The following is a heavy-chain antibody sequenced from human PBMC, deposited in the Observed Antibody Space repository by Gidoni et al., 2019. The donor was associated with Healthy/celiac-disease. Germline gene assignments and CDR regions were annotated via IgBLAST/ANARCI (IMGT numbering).Heavy chain of an antibody. V-gene: IGHV3-30*18. CDR1: AFTFSSYG. J-gene: IGHJ4*02. Sequence: QVQPVESGGGVVQPGRSLRLSCAASAFTFSSYGMHWVRQAPGKGLEWVAVISYDGSNKYYADSVKGRFTISRDNSKNTLYLQMNSLRAEDTAVYYCAKGAFIAVAGTFDYWGQGTLVTVSS. CDR2: ISYDGSNK. CDR3: AKGAFIAVAGTFDY. D-gene: IGHD6-19*01.